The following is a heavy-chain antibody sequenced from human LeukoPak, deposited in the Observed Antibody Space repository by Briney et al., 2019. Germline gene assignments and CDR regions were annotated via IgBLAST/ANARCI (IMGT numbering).Heavy chain of an antibody. D-gene: IGHD2-21*02. V-gene: IGHV3-21*01. CDR2: IRRYSTYI. J-gene: IGHJ3*02. CDR3: VGHRGGDSYDAFDI. CDR1: GFTFSSYT. Sequence: GGSLRLSCAASGFTFSSYTMNWVRQAPGKGLEWVSSIRRYSTYIFYADSVKGRFTISRDNAKKSLYLQMNSLRAEDTAVYYCVGHRGGDSYDAFDIWGQGTMVTVSS.